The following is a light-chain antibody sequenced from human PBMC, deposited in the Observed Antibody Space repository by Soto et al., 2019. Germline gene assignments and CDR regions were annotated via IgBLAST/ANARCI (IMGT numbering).Light chain of an antibody. CDR1: QSISSY. CDR2: AAS. Sequence: DIQMTHSPSSLSASVGDRVTITCRASQSISSYLNWYQQKPGKAPKLLIYAASSLQSGVPSRFSGSGSGTDFTLTISSLQPEDFATYYCQQSYSTLQFTFGPGTKVDIK. J-gene: IGKJ3*01. V-gene: IGKV1-39*01. CDR3: QQSYSTLQFT.